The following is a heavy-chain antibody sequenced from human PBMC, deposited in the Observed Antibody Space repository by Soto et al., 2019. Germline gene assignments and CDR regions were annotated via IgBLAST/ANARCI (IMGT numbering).Heavy chain of an antibody. CDR1: GGSFSGYY. CDR3: ARYSSGWYGYFQH. CDR2: INHSGST. J-gene: IGHJ1*01. Sequence: SETLSLTCAVYGGSFSGYYWSWIRQPPGKGLEWIGEINHSGSTNYNPSLKSRVTISVDTSKNQFSLKLSSVTAADTAVYYCARYSSGWYGYFQHWGQGTLVTVSS. V-gene: IGHV4-34*01. D-gene: IGHD6-19*01.